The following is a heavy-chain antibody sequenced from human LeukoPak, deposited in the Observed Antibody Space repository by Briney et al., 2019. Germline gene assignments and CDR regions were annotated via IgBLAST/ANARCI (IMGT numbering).Heavy chain of an antibody. V-gene: IGHV3-23*01. D-gene: IGHD4-11*01. Sequence: GGSLRLSCAASGFTFSSYAMSWVRQAPGKGLEWVSAISGSGGSTYYADSVKGRFTISRDNSKNTLYLQMNSLRAEDTAVYYCAKDPFYSNYVEDCFDYWGQGTLVTVSS. CDR2: ISGSGGST. J-gene: IGHJ4*02. CDR3: AKDPFYSNYVEDCFDY. CDR1: GFTFSSYA.